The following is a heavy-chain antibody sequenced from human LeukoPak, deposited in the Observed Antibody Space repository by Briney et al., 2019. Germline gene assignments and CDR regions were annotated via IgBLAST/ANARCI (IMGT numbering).Heavy chain of an antibody. V-gene: IGHV1-8*01. J-gene: IGHJ4*02. CDR3: ARGQSSRSGSYYY. CDR1: GYTFTSYD. CDR2: MNPNSGST. D-gene: IGHD1-26*01. Sequence: GASVKVSCKASGYTFTSYDINWVRQATGQGLEWMGWMNPNSGSTGYAQKFQGRVTMTRNTSISTAYMELSRLRSEDTAVYYCARGQSSRSGSYYYWGQGTLVTVSS.